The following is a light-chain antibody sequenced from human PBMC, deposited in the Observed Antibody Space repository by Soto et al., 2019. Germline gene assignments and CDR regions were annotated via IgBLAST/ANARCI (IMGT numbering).Light chain of an antibody. V-gene: IGKV3-15*01. CDR2: GAS. CDR1: QSVSSN. J-gene: IGKJ1*01. Sequence: IVMTQSPATLSVSPGERATLSCRASQSVSSNLAWYQQKPGQAPRLLIYGASTRATGIPARFSGGGSGTEFTLTISSLQSEDFAVYYCQQYNNWPPTFGQGTKVDIK. CDR3: QQYNNWPPT.